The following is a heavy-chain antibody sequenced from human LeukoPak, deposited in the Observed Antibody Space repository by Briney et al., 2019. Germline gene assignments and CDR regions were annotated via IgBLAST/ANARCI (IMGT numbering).Heavy chain of an antibody. V-gene: IGHV3-11*01. CDR3: ARDRNYYYYMDV. CDR1: GFTFSDYY. CDR2: ISSSGSTI. J-gene: IGHJ6*03. Sequence: PGGSLRLSCAASGFTFSDYYMSWIRQAPGKGLEWVSYISSSGSTIYYADSVKGRFTISRDNAKDSLYLQMNSLRAEDTAVYYCARDRNYYYYMDVWGKGTTVTVSS.